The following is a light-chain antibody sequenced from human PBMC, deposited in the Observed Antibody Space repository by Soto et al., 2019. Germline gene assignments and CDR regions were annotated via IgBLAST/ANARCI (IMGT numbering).Light chain of an antibody. V-gene: IGLV2-14*03. CDR2: DVS. J-gene: IGLJ3*02. CDR1: SSDVGGYNY. Sequence: QSALTQPASVSGSPGQSITISCTGTSSDVGGYNYVSWYQQHPGKAPKLMIYDVSKRPSGISNRFSGSKSGNTASLTISGPQAEDEADYYCSSYTSSSVWVFGGGTQLTVL. CDR3: SSYTSSSVWV.